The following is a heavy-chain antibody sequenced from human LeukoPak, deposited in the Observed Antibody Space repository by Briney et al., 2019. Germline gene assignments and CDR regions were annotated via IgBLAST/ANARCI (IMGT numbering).Heavy chain of an antibody. CDR1: GFTFNNYA. D-gene: IGHD2-21*02. Sequence: GGSLRLSCAASGFTFNNYAMSWVRQTPGKGLEWVSVISGSGSNTYYADSVKGRFTISRDNSKNTLYLQMNSLRAEDTVVYYCAKSPVVVTALFDYWGQGTLVTVSS. CDR2: ISGSGSNT. V-gene: IGHV3-23*01. CDR3: AKSPVVVTALFDY. J-gene: IGHJ4*02.